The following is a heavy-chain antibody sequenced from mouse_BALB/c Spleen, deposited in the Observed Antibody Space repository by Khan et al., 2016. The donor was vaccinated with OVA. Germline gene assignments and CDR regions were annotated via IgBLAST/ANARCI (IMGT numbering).Heavy chain of an antibody. CDR1: GFTFSSYS. CDR3: ASHLTGSFAY. CDR2: ISSGGDYT. Sequence: EVQLVESGGDLVKPGGSLKLSCAASGFTFSSYSMSWVRQTPGKRLEWVATISSGGDYTYYPDNVKGRFTISRDNAKNTLYLQMNSLKYEDTAMYYCASHLTGSFAYWGQGTLVTVSA. D-gene: IGHD4-1*01. J-gene: IGHJ3*01. V-gene: IGHV5-6*01.